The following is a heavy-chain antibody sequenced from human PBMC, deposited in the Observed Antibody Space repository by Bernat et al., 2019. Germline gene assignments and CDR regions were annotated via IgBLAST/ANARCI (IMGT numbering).Heavy chain of an antibody. CDR1: GFTFSSYA. Sequence: EVQLLESGGGLVQPGGSLRLSCAASGFTFSSYAMSWVRQAPGKGLEWVSAISGSGGSTYYADSVKGRFTISRDNSKNTLYLQMNSLRAEDTAVYYCASGHGELQLWLKYYFDYWGQGTLVTVSS. V-gene: IGHV3-23*01. D-gene: IGHD5-18*01. CDR3: ASGHGELQLWLKYYFDY. J-gene: IGHJ4*02. CDR2: ISGSGGST.